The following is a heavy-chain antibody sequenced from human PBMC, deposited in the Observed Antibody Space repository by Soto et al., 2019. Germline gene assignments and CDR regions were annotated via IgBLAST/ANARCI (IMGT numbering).Heavy chain of an antibody. CDR1: GFTFSSYV. J-gene: IGHJ4*02. CDR2: ISSNGGST. D-gene: IGHD3-10*01. V-gene: IGHV3-64D*06. CDR3: VKDVLSGIGGHSGLEFDY. Sequence: PGGSLRLSCAASGFTFSSYVMSWVRQAPGKGLEYVSAISSNGGSTYYADSVKGRFTISRDNSKNTLYLQMSSLRAEDTAVYYCVKDVLSGIGGHSGLEFDYWGQGTLVTVSS.